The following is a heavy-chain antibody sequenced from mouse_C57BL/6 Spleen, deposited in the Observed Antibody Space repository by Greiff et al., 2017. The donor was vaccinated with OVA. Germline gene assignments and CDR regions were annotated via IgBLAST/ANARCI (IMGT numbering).Heavy chain of an antibody. Sequence: QVQLQQSGAELVRPGASVKLSCKASGYTFTDYYINWVKQRPGQGLEWIARIYPGSGNTYYNEKFKGKATLTAEKSSSTAYMQLSSLTSEDSAVYFCARCPYGNYDSMDYWGQGTSVTVSS. V-gene: IGHV1-76*01. CDR1: GYTFTDYY. J-gene: IGHJ4*01. CDR3: ARCPYGNYDSMDY. CDR2: IYPGSGNT. D-gene: IGHD2-1*01.